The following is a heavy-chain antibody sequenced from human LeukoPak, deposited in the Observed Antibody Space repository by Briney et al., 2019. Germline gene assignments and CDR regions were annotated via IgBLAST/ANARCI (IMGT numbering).Heavy chain of an antibody. CDR3: ARTSGSYPNPPDY. J-gene: IGHJ4*02. D-gene: IGHD1-26*01. V-gene: IGHV1-69*13. Sequence: SVKVSCKDSGGTFSSYAISWVRQAPGQGLEWMGGIIPIFGTANYAQKFQGRVTITADESTSTAYMELSSLRSEDTAVYYCARTSGSYPNPPDYWGQGTLVTVSS. CDR2: IIPIFGTA. CDR1: GGTFSSYA.